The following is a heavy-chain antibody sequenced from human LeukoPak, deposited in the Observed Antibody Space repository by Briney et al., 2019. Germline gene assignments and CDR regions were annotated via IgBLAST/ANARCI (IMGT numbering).Heavy chain of an antibody. D-gene: IGHD3-22*01. V-gene: IGHV4-59*01. CDR1: GGSISSYY. CDR3: ARDTVTLIVNRAFDI. CDR2: IYYSWST. Sequence: SETLSLTCTVSGGSISSYYWSWIRQPPGKGLEWIGYIYYSWSTNYNPSLKSRVTISVDTSKNQFSLRLSSVTAADTALYYCARDTVTLIVNRAFDIWGQGTMVTVSS. J-gene: IGHJ3*02.